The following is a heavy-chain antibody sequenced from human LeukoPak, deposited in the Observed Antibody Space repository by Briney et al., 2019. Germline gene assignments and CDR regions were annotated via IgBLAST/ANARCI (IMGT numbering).Heavy chain of an antibody. CDR2: IYTSGST. D-gene: IGHD6-13*01. CDR3: ARDTSSSFDWYFDL. Sequence: PSETLSLTCTVSGGSMSSYYWSWIRQPAGKGLEWIGRIYTSGSTNYNPSLKSRVTMSVDTSKNRFSLKLSSVTAADTAVYYCARDTSSSFDWYFDLWGRGTLVTVSS. CDR1: GGSMSSYY. J-gene: IGHJ2*01. V-gene: IGHV4-4*07.